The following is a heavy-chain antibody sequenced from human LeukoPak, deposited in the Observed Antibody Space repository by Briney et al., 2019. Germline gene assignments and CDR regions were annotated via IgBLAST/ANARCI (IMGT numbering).Heavy chain of an antibody. CDR3: ARDQYDTWSRRGNFDS. Sequence: GGSLRLSCAASGFALSSHWMTWVRQVPGRGPEWVANVNRDGSETYYLDSVKGRFTISKDNAKNSLYLQMNSLRAEDTAVFYCARDQYDTWSRRGNFDSWGQGTLVIVSS. D-gene: IGHD3/OR15-3a*01. CDR2: VNRDGSET. CDR1: GFALSSHW. V-gene: IGHV3-7*03. J-gene: IGHJ4*02.